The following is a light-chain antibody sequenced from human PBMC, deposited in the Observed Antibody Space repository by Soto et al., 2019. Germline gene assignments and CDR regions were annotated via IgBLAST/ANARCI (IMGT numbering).Light chain of an antibody. Sequence: AIQLTQSPSSFSASTVDRVTITCRASQGISSYLAWYQQKPGKAPKLLIYAASTLQSGVPSRFSGSGSGTDFTLTITSLEPEDFAVYYCQQRNNWPPITFGQGTRLEIK. CDR1: QGISSY. J-gene: IGKJ5*01. CDR3: QQRNNWPPIT. V-gene: IGKV1-8*01. CDR2: AAS.